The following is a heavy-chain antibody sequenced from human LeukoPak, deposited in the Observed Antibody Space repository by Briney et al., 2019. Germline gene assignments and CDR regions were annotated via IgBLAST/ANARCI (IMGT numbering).Heavy chain of an antibody. CDR2: FDPEDGET. CDR1: GYTLTELS. V-gene: IGHV1-24*01. D-gene: IGHD3-22*01. Sequence: ASVKVSCKVSGYTLTELSMHWVRQAPGKGLEWMGGFDPEDGETIYAQKFQGRVTMAEDTSTDTAYMELSSLRSEDTAVYYCATGRWLLLLFDYWGQGTLVTVSS. J-gene: IGHJ4*02. CDR3: ATGRWLLLLFDY.